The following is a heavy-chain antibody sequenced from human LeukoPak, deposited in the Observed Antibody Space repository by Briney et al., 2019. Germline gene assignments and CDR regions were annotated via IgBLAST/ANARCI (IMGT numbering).Heavy chain of an antibody. CDR3: ARRSSMVRGVIRPAN. CDR2: IYYSGST. Sequence: PETLSLTCTVSGGSISSSSYYWGWIRQPPGKGLEWIGSIYYSGSTYYNPSLKSRVTISVDTSKNQFSLKLSSVTAADTAVYYCARRSSMVRGVIRPANWGQGTLVTVSS. J-gene: IGHJ4*02. CDR1: GGSISSSSYY. V-gene: IGHV4-39*01. D-gene: IGHD3-10*01.